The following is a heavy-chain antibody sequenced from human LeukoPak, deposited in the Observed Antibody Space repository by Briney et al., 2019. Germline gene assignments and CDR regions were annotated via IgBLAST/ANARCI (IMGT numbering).Heavy chain of an antibody. CDR3: ARARIVGATFDDWFDP. V-gene: IGHV1-46*01. CDR2: INPSGGST. D-gene: IGHD1-26*01. Sequence: ASVKVSSTASGYTFTIYYMHWVRHTPGQGLEWMGIINPSGGSTSYAQKFQGRVTMTRDTSISTAYMELSRLRSDDTAVYYCARARIVGATFDDWFDPWGQGTLVTVSS. CDR1: GYTFTIYY. J-gene: IGHJ5*02.